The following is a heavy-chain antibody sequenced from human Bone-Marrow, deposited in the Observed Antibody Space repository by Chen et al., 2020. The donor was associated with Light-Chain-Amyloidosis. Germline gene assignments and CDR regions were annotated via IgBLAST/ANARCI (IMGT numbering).Heavy chain of an antibody. V-gene: IGHV4-34*01. CDR3: ARYEPHFSDSIISGYTA. D-gene: IGHD5-12*01. CDR2: INHSGSA. J-gene: IGHJ5*02. Sequence: QVELQQWGAGLLKPSETLSLTCGIHNGAFGDDYWTWISQPPGKGLQWIAEINHSGSANYNSSLKSRTTISVDKSKNQFSLRMISVTAADTAVYYCARYEPHFSDSIISGYTAWGQGTSVTVSS. CDR1: NGAFGDDY.